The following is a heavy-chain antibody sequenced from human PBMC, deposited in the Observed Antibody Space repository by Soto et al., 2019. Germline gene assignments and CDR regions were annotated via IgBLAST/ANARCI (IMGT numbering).Heavy chain of an antibody. J-gene: IGHJ5*02. CDR3: ATPHNVLLVPNVADAGNRVDP. D-gene: IGHD2-8*02. Sequence: QVQLVQSGAEVKKPGSSVKVSCMPSGGIFSNYAFTWVRQAPGQGLEWMGGIFPILGTTNSAQKFQGRISIAADESAGRAYMELSRLRCQDTAIYYCATPHNVLLVPNVADAGNRVDPWGQGTLVTVSS. CDR2: IFPILGTT. V-gene: IGHV1-69*01. CDR1: GGIFSNYA.